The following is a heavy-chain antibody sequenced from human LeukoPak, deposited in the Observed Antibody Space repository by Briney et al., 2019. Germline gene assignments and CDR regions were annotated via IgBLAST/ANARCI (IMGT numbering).Heavy chain of an antibody. J-gene: IGHJ4*02. V-gene: IGHV3-9*01. CDR2: NSWNSGSA. D-gene: IGHD5-12*01. CDR1: GFTFDDYS. Sequence: GGSLRLSCAASGFTFDDYSMHWVRQAPGKGLEWVSGNSWNSGSAGYADSVKGRFTISRDSAKNSLYLQMNSLRTEDTALYYCAKDRTYSAYAALDYWGQGTLVTVSS. CDR3: AKDRTYSAYAALDY.